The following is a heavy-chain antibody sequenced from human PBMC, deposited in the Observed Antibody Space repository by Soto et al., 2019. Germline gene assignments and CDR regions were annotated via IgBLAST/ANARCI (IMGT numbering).Heavy chain of an antibody. CDR1: GGSFSGYY. V-gene: IGHV4-34*01. J-gene: IGHJ4*02. CDR3: ASGSYFQGSGYYFDY. CDR2: INHSGST. Sequence: QVQLQQWGAGLLKPLETLSLTCAVYGGSFSGYYWSWIRQPPGKGLEWIGEINHSGSTNYNPSLKSRVTISVDTSKNQFSLKLSSVTAADTAVYYCASGSYFQGSGYYFDYWGQGTLVTVSS. D-gene: IGHD1-26*01.